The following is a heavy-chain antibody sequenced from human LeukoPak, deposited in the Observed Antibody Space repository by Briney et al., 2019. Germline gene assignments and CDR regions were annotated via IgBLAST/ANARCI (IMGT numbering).Heavy chain of an antibody. CDR2: IGSPGQE. D-gene: IGHD3-16*01. CDR3: AKDSYDHNGIFDALDI. CDR1: GFTFSHFA. J-gene: IGHJ3*02. V-gene: IGHV3-23*01. Sequence: GGSLRLSCAASGFTFSHFAMTWVRQAPGKGLERVSTIGSPGQEYYADSVKGRLAISRDNSENTLFLQMHSLRVEDTAIYYCAKDSYDHNGIFDALDIWGQGTMVTVSS.